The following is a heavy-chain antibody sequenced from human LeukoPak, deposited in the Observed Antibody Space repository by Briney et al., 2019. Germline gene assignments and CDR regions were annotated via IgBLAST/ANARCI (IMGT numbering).Heavy chain of an antibody. CDR3: AGQYCSGGSCYDNWFDP. V-gene: IGHV4-30-2*03. J-gene: IGHJ5*02. CDR2: IYHSGST. D-gene: IGHD2-15*01. Sequence: SQTLSLTCAVSGGSISSGGYSWSWIRQPPGKGLEWIGYIYHSGSTYYNPSLKSRVTISVDTSKNQFSLKLSSVTAADTAVYYCAGQYCSGGSCYDNWFDPWGQGTLVTVSS. CDR1: GGSISSGGYS.